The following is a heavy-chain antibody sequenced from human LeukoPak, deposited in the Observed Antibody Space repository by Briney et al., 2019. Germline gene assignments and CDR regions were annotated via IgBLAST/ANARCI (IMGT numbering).Heavy chain of an antibody. J-gene: IGHJ6*04. D-gene: IGHD3-10*02. V-gene: IGHV3-48*03. CDR1: GFTFGDYA. CDR3: AELGITMIGGV. CDR2: ISSSGSTI. Sequence: PGGSLRLSCTASGFTFGDYAMSWFRQAPVKGLEWVSYISSSGSTIYYADSVKGRFTISRDNAKNSLYLQMNSLRAEDTAVYYCAELGITMIGGVWGKGTTVTISS.